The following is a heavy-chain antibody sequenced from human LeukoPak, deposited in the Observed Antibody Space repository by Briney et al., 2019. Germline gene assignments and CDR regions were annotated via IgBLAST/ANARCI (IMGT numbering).Heavy chain of an antibody. J-gene: IGHJ6*03. V-gene: IGHV3-23*01. CDR1: GFTFSSYA. CDR3: AKDIVVVPAARRGDYMDV. D-gene: IGHD2-2*01. CDR2: ISGSGGST. Sequence: PGGSLRLSCAASGFTFSSYAMSWVRQAPGKGLEWVSGISGSGGSTYYADSVKGRFTVSRDNSKNTLYLQMNSLRAEDTAVYYCAKDIVVVPAARRGDYMDVWGKGTTVTVSS.